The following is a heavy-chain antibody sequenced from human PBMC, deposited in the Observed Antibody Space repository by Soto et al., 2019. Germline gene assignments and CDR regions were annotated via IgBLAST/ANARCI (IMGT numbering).Heavy chain of an antibody. Sequence: QVQLVQSGAEGKKPGSSVKVSCKASGGTFSSYAISWVRQAPGQGLEWMGGIIPIFGTANYAQKFQGRVTITADESTSTAYMELSSLRSEDTAVYYCARGPYIAAAAPFDYWGQGTLVTVSS. CDR1: GGTFSSYA. V-gene: IGHV1-69*01. CDR3: ARGPYIAAAAPFDY. J-gene: IGHJ4*02. CDR2: IIPIFGTA. D-gene: IGHD6-13*01.